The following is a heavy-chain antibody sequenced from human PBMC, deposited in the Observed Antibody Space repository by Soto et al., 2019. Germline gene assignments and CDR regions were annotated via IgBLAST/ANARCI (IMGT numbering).Heavy chain of an antibody. CDR1: GYTFTSYG. Sequence: GASVKVSCKASGYTFTSYGISWVRQAPGQGLEWMGWISAYNGNTNYAQKLQGRVTMTTDTSTSTAYMELRSLRSDDTAVYYCARVGPIVATIKYYYYGMDVWGQGTKVTVSS. CDR2: ISAYNGNT. D-gene: IGHD5-12*01. J-gene: IGHJ6*02. V-gene: IGHV1-18*01. CDR3: ARVGPIVATIKYYYYGMDV.